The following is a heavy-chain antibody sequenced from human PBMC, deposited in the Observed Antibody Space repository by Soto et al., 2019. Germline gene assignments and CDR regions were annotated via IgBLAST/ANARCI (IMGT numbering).Heavy chain of an antibody. CDR2: ITWDGGST. V-gene: IGHV3-43*01. CDR3: AKEKNRIFDY. J-gene: IGHJ4*02. Sequence: EVQLVVSGGLAVRPGGSLRLSCGGSGFTFDDYSMHWVRQRPGNGLEWVSLITWDGGSTFYADSVKGRFTISRDNSKHSLYLQMNSLRTEDTALYYCAKEKNRIFDYWGQGTLVTVSS. CDR1: GFTFDDYS.